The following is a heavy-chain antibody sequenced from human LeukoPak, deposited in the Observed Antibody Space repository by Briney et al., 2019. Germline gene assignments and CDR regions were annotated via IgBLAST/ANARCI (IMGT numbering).Heavy chain of an antibody. D-gene: IGHD3-3*01. CDR3: ARYYDFWSSIDY. J-gene: IGHJ4*02. CDR1: GFSFSSHW. V-gene: IGHV3-7*05. CDR2: IKQDGSEK. Sequence: GGSLRLSCAASGFSFSSHWMFWVRQAPGRGLEWVANIKQDGSEKYYVDSVKGRFTISRDNAKNALYLQMSSLRAEDTAIYYCARYYDFWSSIDYWGQGTLVTVSS.